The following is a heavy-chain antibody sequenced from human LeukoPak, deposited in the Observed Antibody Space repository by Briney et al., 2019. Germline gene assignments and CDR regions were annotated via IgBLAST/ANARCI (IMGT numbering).Heavy chain of an antibody. V-gene: IGHV3-23*01. D-gene: IGHD2-15*01. CDR1: GFTFGSHA. CDR3: AGVAAGSWFDP. Sequence: GGSLRLSCAASGFTFGSHAMSWVRQAPGKGLEWVSAIGGSGVSIYYADSVKGRFTISRDNSKNTLYLQMNSLRVEDTAVYYCAGVAAGSWFDPWGQGTLVTVSS. CDR2: IGGSGVSI. J-gene: IGHJ5*02.